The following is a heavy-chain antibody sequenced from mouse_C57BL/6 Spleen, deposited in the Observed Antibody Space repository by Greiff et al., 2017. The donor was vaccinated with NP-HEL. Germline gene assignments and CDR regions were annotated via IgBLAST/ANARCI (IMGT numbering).Heavy chain of an antibody. CDR2: ISNGGGST. J-gene: IGHJ3*01. CDR1: GFTFSDYY. Sequence: EVQLVESGGGLVQPGGSLKLSCAASGFTFSDYYMYWVRQTPEKRLEWVAYISNGGGSTYYPDTVKGRFTISRDNAKNTLYLQMSRLKSEDTAMYYCARPPAQATAWFAYWGQGTLVTVSA. D-gene: IGHD3-2*02. CDR3: ARPPAQATAWFAY. V-gene: IGHV5-12*01.